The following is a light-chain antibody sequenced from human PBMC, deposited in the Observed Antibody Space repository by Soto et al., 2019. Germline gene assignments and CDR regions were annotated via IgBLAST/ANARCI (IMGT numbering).Light chain of an antibody. Sequence: EVVLTQSPATLSLSPGEGATLSCRASQSISNYLAWYQQKPGQAPRLLIYDASNRDTDIPARFSGSGSGTDFTLTISSLEPEDFAVYYCQQRSNWPLTFGGGTKVDIK. V-gene: IGKV3-11*01. CDR2: DAS. CDR1: QSISNY. CDR3: QQRSNWPLT. J-gene: IGKJ4*02.